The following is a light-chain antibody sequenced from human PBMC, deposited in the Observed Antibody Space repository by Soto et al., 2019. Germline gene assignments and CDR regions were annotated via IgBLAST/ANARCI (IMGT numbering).Light chain of an antibody. CDR2: AAS. CDR1: QGISTY. J-gene: IGKJ4*01. Sequence: DIQLTQSPSFLSASVGDRVTITCRASQGISTYLAWYQQQPGKAPELLIYAASTLQSGVPSRFSGSGSGTEFTLTISSLQPEDFATYYCQQVNSYPQVTFGGGNKVEIK. CDR3: QQVNSYPQVT. V-gene: IGKV1-9*01.